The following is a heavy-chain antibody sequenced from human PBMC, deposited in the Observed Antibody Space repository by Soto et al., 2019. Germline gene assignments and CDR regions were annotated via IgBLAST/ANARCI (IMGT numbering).Heavy chain of an antibody. J-gene: IGHJ5*02. CDR3: ARGRRVAAAGRWFDP. V-gene: IGHV4-39*01. CDR1: GGSISSSSYY. Sequence: SETLSLTCTVSGGSISSSSYYWGWIRQPPGKGLEWIGSIHYSGSTYYNPSLKSRVTISVDTSKNQFSLKLSSVTAADTAVYYCARGRRVAAAGRWFDPWGQGTLVTVSS. CDR2: IHYSGST. D-gene: IGHD6-13*01.